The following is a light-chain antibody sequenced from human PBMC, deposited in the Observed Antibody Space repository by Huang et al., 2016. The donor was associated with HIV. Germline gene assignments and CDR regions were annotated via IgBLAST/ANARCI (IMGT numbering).Light chain of an antibody. Sequence: IQMTQSPSSLYASVGDRVTITCQASQDVAKYLNWSQQKPGKAPKVLIYDASNLETGVALRFSGSGSGTKFTLTINSLQPEDVGKYFCQQYDDLPLTFGGGTKVALK. V-gene: IGKV1-33*01. CDR3: QQYDDLPLT. CDR1: QDVAKY. J-gene: IGKJ4*01. CDR2: DAS.